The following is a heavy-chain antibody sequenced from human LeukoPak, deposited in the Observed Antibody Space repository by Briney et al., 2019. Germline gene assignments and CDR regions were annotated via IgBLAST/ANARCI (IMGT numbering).Heavy chain of an antibody. D-gene: IGHD3-10*01. CDR1: GFTFSSYA. CDR3: AKEAGLWFGELPYFDY. V-gene: IGHV3-23*01. J-gene: IGHJ4*02. CDR2: ISGSGGST. Sequence: PGGSLRLSCAASGFTFSSYAMSWVRQAPGKGLEWVSAISGSGGSTYYADSVKGRFTISRDNSKNTLYLQMNSLRAEDTAAYYCAKEAGLWFGELPYFDYWGQGTLVTVSS.